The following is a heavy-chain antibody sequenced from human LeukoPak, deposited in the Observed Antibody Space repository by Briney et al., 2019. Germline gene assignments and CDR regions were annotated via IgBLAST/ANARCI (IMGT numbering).Heavy chain of an antibody. CDR2: INHSGDT. CDR1: GGSFSGFY. CDR3: ARVGVAGATAFDI. V-gene: IGHV4-34*01. D-gene: IGHD1-26*01. J-gene: IGHJ3*02. Sequence: SETLSPTCAVYGGSFSGFYWSWIRQPPGKGLEWIGEINHSGDTNYNPSLKSRVTISVDTSKIQFSLKLTSVTAADTAVYYCARVGVAGATAFDIWGQGTMVTVSS.